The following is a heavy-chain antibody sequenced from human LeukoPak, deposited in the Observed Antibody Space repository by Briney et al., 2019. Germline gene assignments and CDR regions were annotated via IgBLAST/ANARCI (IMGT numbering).Heavy chain of an antibody. V-gene: IGHV3-74*01. CDR1: GGSISSSTYY. CDR2: INSDGRST. CDR3: ARPRNDILSGFHYYYGMDV. J-gene: IGHJ6*02. D-gene: IGHD3-9*01. Sequence: ETLSLTCSVSGGSISSSTYYWGWVRQPPGKGLVWVSRINSDGRSTSYADSVKGRFTISRDNAKNTLYLQMNSLRAEDTAVYYCARPRNDILSGFHYYYGMDVWGQGTTVTVSS.